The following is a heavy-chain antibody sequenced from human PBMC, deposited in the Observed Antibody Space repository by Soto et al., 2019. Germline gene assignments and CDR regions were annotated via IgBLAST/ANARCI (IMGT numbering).Heavy chain of an antibody. D-gene: IGHD3-10*01. CDR2: ISSDGSNK. CDR1: GFTFSSYA. Sequence: QVQLVESGGGVVQPGRSLRLSCAASGFTFSSYAMHWVRQAPGKGLEXXAVISSDGSNKYYADSVKGRFTISRDNSKXXXXXQXXXXXXXXXXXYYCXRPLWXXDYNWGYFDLWGRGTLVTVSS. V-gene: IGHV3-30-3*01. J-gene: IGHJ2*01. CDR3: XRPLWXXDYNWGYFDL.